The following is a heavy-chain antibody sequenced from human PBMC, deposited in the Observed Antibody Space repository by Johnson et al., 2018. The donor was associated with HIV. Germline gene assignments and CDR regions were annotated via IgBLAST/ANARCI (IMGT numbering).Heavy chain of an antibody. Sequence: QVQLVESGGGVVQPGRSPRLSCAASGFTFSSYAMHWVRQAPGKGLEWVAVISYDGSNKYYADSVKGRFTISRDNSKNTLYLQMNSLRAEDTAVYYCARGISNWNYFDDDAFDIWGQGTMVTVSS. D-gene: IGHD1-7*01. CDR2: ISYDGSNK. V-gene: IGHV3-30*14. CDR3: ARGISNWNYFDDDAFDI. CDR1: GFTFSSYA. J-gene: IGHJ3*02.